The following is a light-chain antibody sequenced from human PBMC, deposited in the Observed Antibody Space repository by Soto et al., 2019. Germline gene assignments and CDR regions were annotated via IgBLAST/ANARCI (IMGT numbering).Light chain of an antibody. CDR3: QQYNSSSRT. V-gene: IGKV1-5*03. Sequence: DIQMTQSPSTLSASVGDRVTITSRASQSISSWLAWYQQKPGKAPKLLIYKASSLESGVPSRFSGSGSGTEFTLTISSLQPDDFATYYCQQYNSSSRTFGQGTKVEI. J-gene: IGKJ1*01. CDR2: KAS. CDR1: QSISSW.